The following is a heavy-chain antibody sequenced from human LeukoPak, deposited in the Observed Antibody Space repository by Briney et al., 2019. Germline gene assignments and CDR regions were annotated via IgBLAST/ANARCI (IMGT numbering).Heavy chain of an antibody. J-gene: IGHJ4*02. CDR1: GYTFTSYG. CDR2: ISAYNGNT. V-gene: IGHV1-18*01. D-gene: IGHD3-3*01. CDR3: ARGPLWSGYYISSWYTYYFDY. Sequence: GASVKVSCKASGYTFTSYGISWVRQAPGQGLEWMGWISAYNGNTNYAQKLQGRVTMTTDTSTSTAYMELGSLRSDDTAVYYCARGPLWSGYYISSWYTYYFDYWGQGTLVTVSS.